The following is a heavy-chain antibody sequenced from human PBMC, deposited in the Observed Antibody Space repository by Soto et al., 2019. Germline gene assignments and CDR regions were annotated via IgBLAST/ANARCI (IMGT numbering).Heavy chain of an antibody. CDR2: IYSGGYT. J-gene: IGHJ6*02. CDR3: ARDYCIILSCPHHYNYYYGMDV. Sequence: EVQLVESGGGLIQPGGSLRLSCAVSGFTVSNNYMSWVRQAPGKGLEGVSVIYSGGYTAYGDSGKGRFTISRDNSKNTLYLQMNSLRADDTAVYYCARDYCIILSCPHHYNYYYGMDVWGQGTTVTVSS. CDR1: GFTVSNNY. V-gene: IGHV3-53*01. D-gene: IGHD2-15*01.